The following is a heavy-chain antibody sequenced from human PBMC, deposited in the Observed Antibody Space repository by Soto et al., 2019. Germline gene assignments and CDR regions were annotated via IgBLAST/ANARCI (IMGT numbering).Heavy chain of an antibody. J-gene: IGHJ3*02. D-gene: IGHD1-26*01. CDR2: ISAYNGNT. CDR1: GYTFTSYG. CDR3: ARALSVASGSYYLLDAFDI. Sequence: QVQLVQSGAEVKKPGASVKVSCKASGYTFTSYGISWVRQAPGQGLEWMGWISAYNGNTNYAQKLQGRVTMTTDTSTSTAYMELRSLRSDDTAVYYCARALSVASGSYYLLDAFDIWGQGTMVTVSS. V-gene: IGHV1-18*01.